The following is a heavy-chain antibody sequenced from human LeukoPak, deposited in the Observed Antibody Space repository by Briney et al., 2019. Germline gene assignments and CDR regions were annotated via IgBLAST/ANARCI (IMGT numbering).Heavy chain of an antibody. CDR3: ARVKGEYSGSSNFDY. V-gene: IGHV3-23*01. D-gene: IGHD1-26*01. J-gene: IGHJ4*02. Sequence: PGGSLRLSCAASGFTFSSYAMTWVRQAPGKGLEWVSSIDASGGSTYYADSVKGRFTISRDNSKNTLYLQMNSLRAEDTAVYYCARVKGEYSGSSNFDYWGQGTLVTVSS. CDR1: GFTFSSYA. CDR2: IDASGGST.